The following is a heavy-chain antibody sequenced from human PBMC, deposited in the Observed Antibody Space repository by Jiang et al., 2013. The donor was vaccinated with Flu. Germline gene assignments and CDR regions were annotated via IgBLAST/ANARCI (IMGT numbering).Heavy chain of an antibody. V-gene: IGHV1-69*13. Sequence: GAEVKKPGSSVRVSCKTPGGTFTSYVISWVRQASGQGLEWMGGIIPLFGKADHVQKFQDRVTITADESTSTVYMELSSLRSEDTAIYYCAVKGRGAGIGGNYYYDMDDWGQGTTVIVSS. CDR1: GGTFTSYV. D-gene: IGHD2-15*01. CDR3: AVKGRGAGIGGNYYYDMDD. J-gene: IGHJ6*02. CDR2: IIPLFGKA.